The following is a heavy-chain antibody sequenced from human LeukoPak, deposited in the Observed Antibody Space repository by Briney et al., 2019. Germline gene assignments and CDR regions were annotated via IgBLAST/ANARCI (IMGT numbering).Heavy chain of an antibody. D-gene: IGHD2-2*03. J-gene: IGHJ4*02. V-gene: IGHV3-33*01. CDR2: IWYDGSNK. Sequence: GGSLRLSCAASGFTFSSYGMHWVRQAPGKGLEWVAVIWYDGSNKYYADSVKGRFTISRDNSKNTLYLQMNSLRAEDTAVYYCARDDGYCSSTSCYLPPYFDYWGQGTLVTVSS. CDR1: GFTFSSYG. CDR3: ARDDGYCSSTSCYLPPYFDY.